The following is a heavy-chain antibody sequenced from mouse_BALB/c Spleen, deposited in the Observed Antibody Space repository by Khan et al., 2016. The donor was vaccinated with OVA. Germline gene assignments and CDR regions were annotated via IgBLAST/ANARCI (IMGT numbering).Heavy chain of an antibody. CDR1: GDSITTGY. D-gene: IGHD2-14*01. CDR3: ARSTYRYAFVY. V-gene: IGHV3-8*02. Sequence: EVKLEASGPSLVKPSQTLSLTCSVTGDSITTGYWNWIRKFPGNKLEYMGYIIYTGYTYYNPSLKSRISLTRNTSNTQYYLQLNSVTEEDTATDYCARSTYRYAFVYWGQGTLVTVSA. CDR2: IIYTGYT. J-gene: IGHJ3*01.